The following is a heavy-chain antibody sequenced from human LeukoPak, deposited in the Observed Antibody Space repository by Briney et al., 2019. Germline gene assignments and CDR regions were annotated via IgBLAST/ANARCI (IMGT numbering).Heavy chain of an antibody. Sequence: GASVKVSCKASGYSFADYYMHWVRQAPGQGLEWMGWINPNSGGTNYAQKFQGRVTMTRDTSISTAYMELSRLRSDDTAVYYCARNIAVAGTNWFDPWGQGTLVTVSS. CDR2: INPNSGGT. CDR3: ARNIAVAGTNWFDP. D-gene: IGHD6-19*01. J-gene: IGHJ5*02. V-gene: IGHV1-2*02. CDR1: GYSFADYY.